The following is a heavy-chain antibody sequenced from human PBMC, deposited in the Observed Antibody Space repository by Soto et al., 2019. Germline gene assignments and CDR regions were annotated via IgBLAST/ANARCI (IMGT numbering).Heavy chain of an antibody. D-gene: IGHD3-10*01. CDR2: IIPIFGTA. CDR1: GSTFSSYA. J-gene: IGHJ6*02. V-gene: IGHV1-69*06. CDR3: GTPLLCFGELLPNSYYYGMDV. Sequence: GGSVEAYCKASGSTFSSYAISLVRQAPGQGLEWMGGIIPIFGTANYAQKFQGGVTITADKSTSTAYMELSSLRYEDTAVYCCGTPLLCFGELLPNSYYYGMDVWGQGTTVTGS.